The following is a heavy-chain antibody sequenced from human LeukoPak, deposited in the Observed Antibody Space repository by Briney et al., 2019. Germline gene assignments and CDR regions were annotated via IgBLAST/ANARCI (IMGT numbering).Heavy chain of an antibody. CDR1: GFTFSSHH. CDR3: VRGGVDY. CDR2: INGDGGST. J-gene: IGHJ4*02. V-gene: IGHV3-74*01. Sequence: GGSLTLSCAASGFTFSSHHMNWVRQAPGKGLVWVSRINGDGGSTDYADSVKGRFTISRDNAKNTLYLQMNSLRAEDTAVYYCVRGGVDYWGQGTLVTVSS. D-gene: IGHD3-16*01.